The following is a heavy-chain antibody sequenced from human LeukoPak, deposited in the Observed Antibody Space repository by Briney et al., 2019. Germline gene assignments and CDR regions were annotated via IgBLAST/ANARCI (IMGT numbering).Heavy chain of an antibody. D-gene: IGHD3-10*01. V-gene: IGHV3-30*18. CDR3: AKDCAYGSGSYYNGLLDY. CDR2: ISYDGSNK. CDR1: GFTFSSYG. Sequence: GGSLRLSCAASGFTFSSYGMHWVRQAPGKGLEWVAVISYDGSNKYYADSVKGRFTISRDNSKNTLYLQMDSLRAEDTAVYYCAKDCAYGSGSYYNGLLDYWGQGTLVTVSS. J-gene: IGHJ4*02.